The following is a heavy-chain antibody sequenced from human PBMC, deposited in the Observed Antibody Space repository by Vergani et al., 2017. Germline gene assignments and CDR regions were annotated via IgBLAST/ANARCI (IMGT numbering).Heavy chain of an antibody. Sequence: QVQLVESGGGVVQPGRSLRLSCAASGFTFSSYGMHWVRQAPGKGLEWVAVIWYDGSNKYYADSVKGRFTISRDNSKNTLYLQMNSLRAEDTAVYYCARDRAYYDFWSGYFPPDYWGQGTLVTVSS. CDR3: ARDRAYYDFWSGYFPPDY. CDR1: GFTFSSYG. J-gene: IGHJ4*02. V-gene: IGHV3-33*01. D-gene: IGHD3-3*01. CDR2: IWYDGSNK.